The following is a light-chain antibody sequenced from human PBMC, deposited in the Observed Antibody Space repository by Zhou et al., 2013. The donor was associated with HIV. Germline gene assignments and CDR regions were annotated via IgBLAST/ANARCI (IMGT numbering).Light chain of an antibody. V-gene: IGKV3-11*01. J-gene: IGKJ4*01. CDR2: DAS. CDR1: QSVSVY. CDR3: QQRTNWAPP. Sequence: EIVLTQSPATLSLSPGERATLSCRASQSVSVYLAWYQQKPGQAPRLLIFDASNRATGIPARFSGSGSGTDFTLTISRLEPEDSAVYYCQQRTNWAPPFGGGTRVEI.